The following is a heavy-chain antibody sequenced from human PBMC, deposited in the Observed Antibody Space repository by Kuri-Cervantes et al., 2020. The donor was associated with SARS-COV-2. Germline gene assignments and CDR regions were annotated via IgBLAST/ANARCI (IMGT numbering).Heavy chain of an antibody. J-gene: IGHJ4*02. CDR1: GFTFSNAW. V-gene: IGHV3-7*03. Sequence: GESLKISCAASGFTFSNAWMSWVRQAPGKGLEWVANIKRDGSEKYYVDSVKGRFTISRDNAKNSLYLQMNSLRAEDTAVYYCAREGPGELQGIFVYWGRGTLVTVSS. D-gene: IGHD1-26*01. CDR2: IKRDGSEK. CDR3: AREGPGELQGIFVY.